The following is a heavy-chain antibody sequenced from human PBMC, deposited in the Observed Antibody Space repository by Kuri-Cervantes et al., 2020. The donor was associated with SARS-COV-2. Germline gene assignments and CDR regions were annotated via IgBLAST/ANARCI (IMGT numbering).Heavy chain of an antibody. CDR1: GGSFSGFY. CDR3: ARASTTIYGVLIMLFSSNAFAI. D-gene: IGHD3-3*01. CDR2: INHSGSA. Sequence: ESLKISCALYGGSFSGFYWSWIRQTPGKGLEWIGEINHSGSANYNPSLKSRVTISVDTSKNQFSLKLSSVTAADTAVYYCARASTTIYGVLIMLFSSNAFAIWGQGTLVTVSS. J-gene: IGHJ3*02. V-gene: IGHV4-34*01.